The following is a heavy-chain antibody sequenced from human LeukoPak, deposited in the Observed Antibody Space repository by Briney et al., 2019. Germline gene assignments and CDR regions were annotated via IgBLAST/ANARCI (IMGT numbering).Heavy chain of an antibody. CDR3: ARYPGGTYYYYYYMDV. J-gene: IGHJ6*03. Sequence: GGSLRLSCAASGFTFSSYSMNWVRQAPGKGLEWVSSISSSSSYIYYADSVKGRFTISRDNAKNSLYLQMNSLRAEDTAVYYCARYPGGTYYYYYYMDVWGKGTTVTVSS. D-gene: IGHD1-26*01. V-gene: IGHV3-21*01. CDR2: ISSSSSYI. CDR1: GFTFSSYS.